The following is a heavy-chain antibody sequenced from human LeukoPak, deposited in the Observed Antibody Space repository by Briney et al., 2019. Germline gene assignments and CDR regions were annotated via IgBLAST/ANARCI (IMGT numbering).Heavy chain of an antibody. Sequence: GGAPGLSCAASGFPFRSYSMNWGRPAPGKGREWVSSISSSSSYIYYADSVKGRFTISRDNAKNSLYLQMNSLRAEDTAVYYCARAPYYAFDIWGQGTMVTVSS. J-gene: IGHJ3*02. CDR3: ARAPYYAFDI. CDR2: ISSSSSYI. D-gene: IGHD2-8*01. CDR1: GFPFRSYS. V-gene: IGHV3-21*01.